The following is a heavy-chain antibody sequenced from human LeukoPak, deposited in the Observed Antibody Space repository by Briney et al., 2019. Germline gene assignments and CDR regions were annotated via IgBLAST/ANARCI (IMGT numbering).Heavy chain of an antibody. CDR1: GDSVSSNSAA. CDR2: TYYRSNYYN. V-gene: IGHV6-1*01. CDR3: ARGTGSFDY. J-gene: IGHJ4*02. Sequence: SQTLSLTCAISGDSVSSNSAAWNWFRQSPSRGLEWLGRTYYRSNYYNDYVVSVKSRITINPDTSKNQFSLQLNSVTPEDTAVYYCARGTGSFDYWGQGTLVTVSS.